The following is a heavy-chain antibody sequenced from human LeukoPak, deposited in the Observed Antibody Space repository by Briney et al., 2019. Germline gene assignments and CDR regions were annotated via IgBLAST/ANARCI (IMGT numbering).Heavy chain of an antibody. J-gene: IGHJ3*02. CDR2: IYYSGST. Sequence: SETLSLTCTVSGGSISSSSYYWGWIRQPPGKGLEWIGSIYYSGSTYYNPSLKSRVTISVDTSKNQFSLKLSSVTAADTAVYYCARHVPLHVGSGSYVDAFDIWGQGTMVTVSS. D-gene: IGHD3-10*01. V-gene: IGHV4-39*01. CDR1: GGSISSSSYY. CDR3: ARHVPLHVGSGSYVDAFDI.